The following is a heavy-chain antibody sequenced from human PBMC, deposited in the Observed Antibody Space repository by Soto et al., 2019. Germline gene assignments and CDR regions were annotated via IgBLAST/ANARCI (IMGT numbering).Heavy chain of an antibody. CDR1: GGTFSSYA. V-gene: IGHV1-69*13. J-gene: IGHJ5*02. D-gene: IGHD6-6*01. CDR3: ASSAARLDNSGLSWFDP. CDR2: IIPIFGTA. Sequence: GASVKVSCKASGGTFSSYAISWVLQAPGQGLEWMGGIIPIFGTANYAQKLQGRVTITADESTSTAYMELSSLRSEDTAVYYCASSAARLDNSGLSWFDPWGQGTLVTVSS.